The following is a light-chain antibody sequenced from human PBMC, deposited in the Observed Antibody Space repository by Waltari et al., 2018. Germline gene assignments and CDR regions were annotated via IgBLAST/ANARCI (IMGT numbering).Light chain of an antibody. CDR3: QQGNSYPYS. V-gene: IGKV1-13*02. Sequence: IQMSQSPSSLSASVGDRFTITCRASQGISSYLNLYQQKPGKAPKLLIYYANSLASGVPSRFSGSGSGTEFTLTISSLQPEDFATYYCQQGNSYPYSFGQGTKVEIK. CDR1: QGISSY. CDR2: YAN. J-gene: IGKJ2*03.